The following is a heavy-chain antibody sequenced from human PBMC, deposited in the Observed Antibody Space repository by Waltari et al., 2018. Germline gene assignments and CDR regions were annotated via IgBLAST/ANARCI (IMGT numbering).Heavy chain of an antibody. CDR2: ISYDGRNK. Sequence: SGGDVVQPGRSLRLSCAASGFSFNDYAIHWVRQAPGKGLEWVAVISYDGRNKYYADSVKGRFTISRDNSKNTLYLQMNSLRAEDTAVYYCAREKITIFGLIRFIFDYWGQGTLVTVSS. V-gene: IGHV3-30*04. J-gene: IGHJ4*02. CDR3: AREKITIFGLIRFIFDY. D-gene: IGHD3-3*01. CDR1: GFSFNDYA.